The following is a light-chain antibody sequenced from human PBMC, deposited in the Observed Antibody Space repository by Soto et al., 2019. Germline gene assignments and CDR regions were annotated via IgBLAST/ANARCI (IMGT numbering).Light chain of an antibody. V-gene: IGLV1-40*01. Sequence: QSVLTQPPSVSGAPGQRVTIPCTGSSSNIGAGYDVHWYQQLPGTAPKLLIYGNSNRPSGVPDRFSGSKSGTSASLAITGLQAEHEADYYCQSYDSSLSGSIFGGGTKLTVL. CDR1: SSNIGAGYD. J-gene: IGLJ2*01. CDR3: QSYDSSLSGSI. CDR2: GNS.